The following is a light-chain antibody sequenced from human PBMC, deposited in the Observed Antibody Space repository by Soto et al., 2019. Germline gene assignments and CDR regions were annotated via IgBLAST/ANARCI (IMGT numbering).Light chain of an antibody. V-gene: IGKV3-11*01. CDR1: QSVSTY. CDR3: QQRSNWIT. CDR2: DAS. J-gene: IGKJ5*01. Sequence: EIVLTQSPATLSLSPGERATLSCRASQSVSTYLGWYQQKPGQAPRLLIYDASNRATRIPARFSGSGSGTDFTLTISSLEPEDFAVDYCQQRSNWITFGQGTRLEIK.